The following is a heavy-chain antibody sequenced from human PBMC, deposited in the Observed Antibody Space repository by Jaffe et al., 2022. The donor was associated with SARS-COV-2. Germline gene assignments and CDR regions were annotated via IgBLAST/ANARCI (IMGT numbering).Heavy chain of an antibody. D-gene: IGHD6-19*01. CDR1: GDSISSSTHY. V-gene: IGHV4-39*01. Sequence: QLQLQESGPGLVKPSETLSLTCSVSGDSISSSTHYWGWIRQPPGKGLEWIGSFYYSGSTYYNPSLKSRVTISVDTSNNQFSLRLSSVTAADTAVYYCARHERRGASLAVTGTMGWFDPWGQGTLVIVSS. J-gene: IGHJ5*02. CDR2: FYYSGST. CDR3: ARHERRGASLAVTGTMGWFDP.